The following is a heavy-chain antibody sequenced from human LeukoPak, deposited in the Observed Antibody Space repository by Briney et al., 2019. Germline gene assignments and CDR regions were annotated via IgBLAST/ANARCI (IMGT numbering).Heavy chain of an antibody. V-gene: IGHV3-30*18. J-gene: IGHJ6*02. Sequence: PGGSLRLSCATSGFTFSRYGMHWVRQAPGKGLEWVAVISYDGSNKYYADSVKGRFTISRDNSKNTLYLQMNSLRAEDTAVYYCAKVLRPWSSVAGQDYYYGMDVWGQGTTVTVSS. CDR2: ISYDGSNK. CDR3: AKVLRPWSSVAGQDYYYGMDV. D-gene: IGHD6-19*01. CDR1: GFTFSRYG.